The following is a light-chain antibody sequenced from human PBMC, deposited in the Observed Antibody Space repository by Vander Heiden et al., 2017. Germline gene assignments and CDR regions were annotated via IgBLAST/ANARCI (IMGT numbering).Light chain of an antibody. Sequence: QSGLTQPPSASGTPGPRVTISCSGSSSSIGTNTVNWYQVVPGTAPKLLIHSTNQRPSGVPDRFSGSKSGTSASLAISGLQSEDEADYFCAAWDGSLFTYVFGTGTEVSVL. CDR3: AAWDGSLFTYV. CDR1: SSSIGTNT. CDR2: STN. J-gene: IGLJ1*01. V-gene: IGLV1-44*01.